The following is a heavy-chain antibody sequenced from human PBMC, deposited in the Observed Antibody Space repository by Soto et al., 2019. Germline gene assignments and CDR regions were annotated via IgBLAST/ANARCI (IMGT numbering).Heavy chain of an antibody. V-gene: IGHV3-23*01. Sequence: EMQVLESGGGLVQPGGSLRLSCAASGFAFSNFHMNWVRQAPGKGLQWVSTIGGAGNDIHYADSVKGRFTVSRDNSKNPLLLQMDGLRDDDTAIYYCAKRYSSAWEAGMDVWGRGTTVTVSS. CDR1: GFAFSNFH. D-gene: IGHD6-19*01. J-gene: IGHJ6*02. CDR2: IGGAGNDI. CDR3: AKRYSSAWEAGMDV.